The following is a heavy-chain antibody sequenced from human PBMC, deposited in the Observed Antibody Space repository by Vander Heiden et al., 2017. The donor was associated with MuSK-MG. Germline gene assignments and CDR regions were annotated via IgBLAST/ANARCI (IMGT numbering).Heavy chain of an antibody. CDR3: AHRLLRRSGGQEFDY. J-gene: IGHJ4*02. D-gene: IGHD2-8*02. CDR1: GFSLTTSQVG. V-gene: IGHV2-5*01. CDR2: IFWNDDK. Sequence: QITLKESGPTLVKPTQALTLTSTFSGFSLTTSQVGVAWIRQPPGKALELLAMIFWNDDKRYSPSLKSRLTITKDTSKNQVVLTMTNMDPVDTATYYCAHRLLRRSGGQEFDYWGQGTLVTVSS.